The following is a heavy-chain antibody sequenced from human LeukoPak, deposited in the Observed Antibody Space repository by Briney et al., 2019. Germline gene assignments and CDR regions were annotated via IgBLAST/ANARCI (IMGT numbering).Heavy chain of an antibody. D-gene: IGHD3-10*01. CDR2: IYSSGST. J-gene: IGHJ4*02. CDR1: GDSISSGSYY. CDR3: ARAYVMVRGVLIDY. V-gene: IGHV4-61*02. Sequence: SQTLSLTCTVSGDSISSGSYYWSWIRQPAGKGLEWIGRIYSSGSTNYNPSLKSRVTITVDTSKNQFSLKLSYVTPADTAIYFCARAYVMVRGVLIDYWGQGHLVTVSS.